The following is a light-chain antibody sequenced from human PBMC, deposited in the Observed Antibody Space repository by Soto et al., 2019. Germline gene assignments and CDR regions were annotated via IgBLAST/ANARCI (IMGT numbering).Light chain of an antibody. CDR2: LNSDGSH. J-gene: IGLJ2*01. CDR3: QTWGAGIQV. CDR1: SGHNSYA. V-gene: IGLV4-69*02. Sequence: QLVLTQSPSASASLGASVKLTCSLSSGHNSYAITWHQQQPEKGPRYLMKLNSDGSHSKGDGIPDRFSGSSSGAERYLTISCLQAGYEADYYGQTWGAGIQVFGGGTKVTVL.